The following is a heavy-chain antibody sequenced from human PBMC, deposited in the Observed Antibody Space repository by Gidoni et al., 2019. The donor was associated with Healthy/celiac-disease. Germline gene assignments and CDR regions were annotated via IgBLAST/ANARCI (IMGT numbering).Heavy chain of an antibody. CDR1: GYTFTGYY. Sequence: QVQLVQSGAEVTKPGASGKVSCKASGYTFTGYYMHWVRQAPGQGLEWMGWINPNSGGTNYAQKFQGRVTMTRDTSISTAYMELSRLRSDDTAVYYCARDRIAAAGINWFDPWGQGTLVTVSS. CDR3: ARDRIAAAGINWFDP. J-gene: IGHJ5*02. D-gene: IGHD6-13*01. CDR2: INPNSGGT. V-gene: IGHV1-2*02.